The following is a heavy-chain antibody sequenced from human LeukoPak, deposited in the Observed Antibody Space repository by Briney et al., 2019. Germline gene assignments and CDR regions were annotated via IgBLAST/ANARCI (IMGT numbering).Heavy chain of an antibody. CDR3: VRGGSDSSRYWVY. CDR2: INEDSSEK. CDR1: GVTFRRLW. Sequence: PGGSLRLSCAASGVTFRRLWMSWVRQAPGKGLEWVANINEDSSEKYYLDSVKGRFTISRDNAENSLFLQMTSLSAEDTAVYYCVRGGSDSSRYWVYWGRGTLVTVSS. D-gene: IGHD6-13*01. V-gene: IGHV3-7*01. J-gene: IGHJ4*02.